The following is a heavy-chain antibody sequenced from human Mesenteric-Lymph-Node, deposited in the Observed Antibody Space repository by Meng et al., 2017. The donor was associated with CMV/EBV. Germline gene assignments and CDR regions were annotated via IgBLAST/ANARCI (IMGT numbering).Heavy chain of an antibody. J-gene: IGHJ5*02. CDR3: ARVRDSTSWAPFDP. V-gene: IGHV4-59*01. Sequence: SETLSLTCTVSGGSINSYYWSWIRQPPGKGLEWIGYIYYSGSTNYNPSLKSRVTISVDTSKNQFSLKLSSVTAADTAVYYCARVRDSTSWAPFDPWGQGTLVTVSS. CDR1: GGSINSYY. CDR2: IYYSGST. D-gene: IGHD2-2*01.